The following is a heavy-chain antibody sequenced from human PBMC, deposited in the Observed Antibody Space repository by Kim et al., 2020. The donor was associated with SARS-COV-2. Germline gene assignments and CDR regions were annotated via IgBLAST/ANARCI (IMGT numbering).Heavy chain of an antibody. CDR1: GYIFTSYW. Sequence: GESLKISCKGSGYIFTSYWIGWVRQMPGKGLEWMGIIYPGDSDTRYNPSFQGQVTISADRSISTASLQWSSLKASDTAMYYFARRIAVAGRAYYGMDVWGQGTTVTVSS. D-gene: IGHD6-19*01. CDR2: IYPGDSDT. V-gene: IGHV5-51*01. J-gene: IGHJ6*02. CDR3: ARRIAVAGRAYYGMDV.